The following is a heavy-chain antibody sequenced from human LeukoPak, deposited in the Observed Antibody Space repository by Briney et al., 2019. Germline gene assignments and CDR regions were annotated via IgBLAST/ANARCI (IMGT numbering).Heavy chain of an antibody. V-gene: IGHV3-13*01. CDR3: ARVLRDSGGWYHFDY. Sequence: GGSLRLSCAASGFTFSAYDIHWVRQASGKGLERVSGITNVGDTHYPDSVKGRFTISRENAKNSLYLQLNNLRAGDTAVYYCARVLRDSGGWYHFDYWGQGTLVTVSS. J-gene: IGHJ4*02. D-gene: IGHD6-19*01. CDR2: ITNVGDT. CDR1: GFTFSAYD.